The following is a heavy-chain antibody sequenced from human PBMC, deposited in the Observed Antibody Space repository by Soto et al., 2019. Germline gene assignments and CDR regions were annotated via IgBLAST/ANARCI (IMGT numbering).Heavy chain of an antibody. Sequence: GGSLRLSCAASGFTFRNHAMHWVRQAPGKGLECLAVIAYDGSNAFYADSVKGRFTISRDNSKNTLYLQMNSLRAEDTAVYYCARDVWTPEYYFDYWGQGTLVTVSS. CDR1: GFTFRNHA. V-gene: IGHV3-30-3*01. CDR2: IAYDGSNA. J-gene: IGHJ4*02. D-gene: IGHD2-21*01. CDR3: ARDVWTPEYYFDY.